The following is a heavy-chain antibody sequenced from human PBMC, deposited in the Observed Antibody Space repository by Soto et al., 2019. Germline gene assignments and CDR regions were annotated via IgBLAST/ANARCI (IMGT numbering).Heavy chain of an antibody. D-gene: IGHD3-10*01. Sequence: GGSLRLSCAASGFTVSSNYMSWVRQAPGKGLEWVSVIYSGGSTYYADSVKGRFTISRDNSKNTLYLQMNSLRAEDTAVYYCARDKKLLWFGGLGHYYGMDVWGQGTTVTVSS. CDR1: GFTVSSNY. V-gene: IGHV3-53*01. CDR2: IYSGGST. CDR3: ARDKKLLWFGGLGHYYGMDV. J-gene: IGHJ6*02.